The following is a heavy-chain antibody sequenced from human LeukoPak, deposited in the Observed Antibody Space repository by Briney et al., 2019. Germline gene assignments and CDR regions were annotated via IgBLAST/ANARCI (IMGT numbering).Heavy chain of an antibody. Sequence: SETLSLTCTVSGGSISSYYWSWLRQPPGKGLEWIGYIYYSGSTNYNPSLKSRVTISVDTSKNQFSLKLSSVTAADTAVYYCARESRDGYRFLDYWGQGTLVTVSS. CDR3: ARESRDGYRFLDY. CDR2: IYYSGST. J-gene: IGHJ4*02. V-gene: IGHV4-59*01. CDR1: GGSISSYY. D-gene: IGHD5-24*01.